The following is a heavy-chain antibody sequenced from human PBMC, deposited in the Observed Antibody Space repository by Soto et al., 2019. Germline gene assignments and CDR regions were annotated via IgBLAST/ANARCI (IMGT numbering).Heavy chain of an antibody. CDR3: ARQGAAAGIAFDC. CDR2: IYYSGST. D-gene: IGHD6-13*01. CDR1: GGSISSSSYY. Sequence: QLQLQESGPGLVKPSETLSLTCTVSGGSISSSSYYWGWIRQPPGKGLEWIGSIYYSGSTYYNPALKSRVTISVDTSKNQFSLKLSSVTAADTAVYYCARQGAAAGIAFDCWGQGTLVTVSS. V-gene: IGHV4-39*01. J-gene: IGHJ4*02.